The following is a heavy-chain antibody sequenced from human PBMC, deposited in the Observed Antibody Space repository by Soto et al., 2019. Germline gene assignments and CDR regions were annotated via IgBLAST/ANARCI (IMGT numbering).Heavy chain of an antibody. CDR1: GGYICTVYYF. D-gene: IGHD2-15*01. J-gene: IGHJ5*01. CDR3: ARGRYCLTGRCFPNWFDS. V-gene: IGHV4-30-4*01. CDR2: IYKSATT. Sequence: PSGSLSLTCAVSGGYICTVYYFWAWNRQPPGQALEYIGYIYKSATTYYNPSFESRVAISLDTSKSQFSLNVTSVTAADTAVYFCARGRYCLTGRCFPNWFDSWGQGTLVTVSS.